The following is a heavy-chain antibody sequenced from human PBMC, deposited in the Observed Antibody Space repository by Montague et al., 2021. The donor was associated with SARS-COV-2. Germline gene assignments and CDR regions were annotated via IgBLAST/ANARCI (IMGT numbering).Heavy chain of an antibody. CDR2: IYYSGST. CDR3: ARVIPRWLQFDPYFDY. Sequence: SETLSLTCTVSGGSISSYYWSWIRQPPGKGLEWIGYIYYSGSTNXNPSLKSRVTISVDTSKNQFSLKLSSVTAADTAVYHCARVIPRWLQFDPYFDYWGQGTLVTVSS. J-gene: IGHJ4*02. CDR1: GGSISSYY. D-gene: IGHD5-24*01. V-gene: IGHV4-59*01.